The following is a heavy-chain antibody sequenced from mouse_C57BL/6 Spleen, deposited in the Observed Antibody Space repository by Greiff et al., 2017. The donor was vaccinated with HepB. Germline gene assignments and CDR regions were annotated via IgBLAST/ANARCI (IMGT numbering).Heavy chain of an antibody. Sequence: QVQLQQPGAELVRPGSSVKLSCKASGYTFTSYWMHWVKQRPIQGLEWIGNIDPSDSETHYNQKFKDKATLTVDKSSSTAYMQLSSLTSEDSAVYYCARVGLYDRHFDVWGTGTTVTVSS. V-gene: IGHV1-52*01. J-gene: IGHJ1*03. CDR1: GYTFTSYW. D-gene: IGHD2-3*01. CDR2: IDPSDSET. CDR3: ARVGLYDRHFDV.